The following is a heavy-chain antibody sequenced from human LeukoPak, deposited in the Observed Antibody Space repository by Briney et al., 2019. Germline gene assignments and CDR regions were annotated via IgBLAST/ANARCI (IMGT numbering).Heavy chain of an antibody. D-gene: IGHD6-19*01. CDR1: GFTFDDYG. V-gene: IGHV3-20*04. CDR2: INWNGGST. J-gene: IGHJ5*02. CDR3: ARDLVAVAGTLRFDP. Sequence: GGSLRLSCAASGFTFDDYGMSWVRQAPGKGLEWVSGINWNGGSTGYADSVKGRFTISRDNDKNSLYLQMNSLRAEDTALYYCARDLVAVAGTLRFDPWGQGTLVTVSS.